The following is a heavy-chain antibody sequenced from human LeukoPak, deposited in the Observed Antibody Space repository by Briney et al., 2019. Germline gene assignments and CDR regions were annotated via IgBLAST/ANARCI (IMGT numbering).Heavy chain of an antibody. D-gene: IGHD6-13*01. J-gene: IGHJ5*02. CDR2: INTNTGNP. CDR3: ARYGAAATILGWFDP. CDR1: GYTFTSYA. V-gene: IGHV7-4-1*02. Sequence: ASVKVSCKASGYTFTSYAMNWVRQAPGQGLERMGWINTNTGNPTYAQGFTGRFVFSLDTSVSTAYLQISGLKAEDTAVYYCARYGAAATILGWFDPWGQGTLVTVSS.